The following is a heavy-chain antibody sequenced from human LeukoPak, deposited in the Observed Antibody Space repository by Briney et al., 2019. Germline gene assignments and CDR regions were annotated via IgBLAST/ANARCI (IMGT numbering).Heavy chain of an antibody. CDR3: ARVLNYYDSSGYYFSY. V-gene: IGHV3-30-3*01. D-gene: IGHD3-22*01. Sequence: GRSLILSCAASGLTFSYYTMHWVRQDPAKGLEWVAVISYDGSNKYYADSVKGRFTISRDNSKNTLYLQMNSLIAEDTAVYYCARVLNYYDSSGYYFSYWGQGTLVTVSS. CDR2: ISYDGSNK. CDR1: GLTFSYYT. J-gene: IGHJ4*02.